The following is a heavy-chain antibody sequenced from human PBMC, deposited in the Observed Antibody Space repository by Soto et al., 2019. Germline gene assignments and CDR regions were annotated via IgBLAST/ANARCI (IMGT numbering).Heavy chain of an antibody. CDR2: IFHSGST. V-gene: IGHV4-30-4*01. J-gene: IGHJ4*02. CDR3: ASRPGYCTNGVCYNHFDY. CDR1: GASISSGDYY. D-gene: IGHD2-8*01. Sequence: LSLTCTVSGASISSGDYYWTWIRQPPGKGLEWIGYIFHSGSTYYSPSLRSRLTISVDTSKNQFSLKLSSVTAADTAVYYCASRPGYCTNGVCYNHFDYWGQGALVTVSS.